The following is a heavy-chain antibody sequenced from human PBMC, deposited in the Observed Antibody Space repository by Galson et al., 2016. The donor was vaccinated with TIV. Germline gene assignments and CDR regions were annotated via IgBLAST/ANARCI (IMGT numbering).Heavy chain of an antibody. CDR3: ARGGGIYDSSGYFLFDH. Sequence: SVKVSCKASGVTFSYFAFSWVRQAPGQGLERMGGIVPMFGTTNYAQKFQGRVTISADESTTTAYLELSSLRSEDTAVYYCARGGGIYDSSGYFLFDHWGQGTLGTVSS. D-gene: IGHD3-22*01. CDR2: IVPMFGTT. J-gene: IGHJ5*02. V-gene: IGHV1-69*13. CDR1: GVTFSYFA.